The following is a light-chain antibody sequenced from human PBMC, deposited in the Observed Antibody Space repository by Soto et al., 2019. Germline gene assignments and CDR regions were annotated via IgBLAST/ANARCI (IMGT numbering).Light chain of an antibody. J-gene: IGLJ3*02. CDR3: ETWDTNTWV. CDR2: LEQSGSY. V-gene: IGLV4-60*02. Sequence: QLVLTQSSSASASLGSSVKLTCTLSSGHSSYIIAWHQQQPGKAPRFLMKLEQSGSYNKGSGLPDRFSGSSSGADRYLTISILQFEDEADYYCETWDTNTWVFGGGTKLTVL. CDR1: SGHSSYI.